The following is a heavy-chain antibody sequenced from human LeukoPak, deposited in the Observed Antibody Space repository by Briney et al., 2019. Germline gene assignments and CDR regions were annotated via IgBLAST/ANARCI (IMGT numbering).Heavy chain of an antibody. CDR1: GGSISSSSYY. CDR3: ARDLTGYGDYGYWFDP. Sequence: SETLSLTCTVSGGSISSSSYYWGWIRQPPGKGLEWIGSIYYSGSTYYNPSLKSRVTISVDTSKNQFSLKLSSVTAADTAVYYCARDLTGYGDYGYWFDPWGQGTLVTVSS. CDR2: IYYSGST. J-gene: IGHJ5*02. V-gene: IGHV4-39*07. D-gene: IGHD4-17*01.